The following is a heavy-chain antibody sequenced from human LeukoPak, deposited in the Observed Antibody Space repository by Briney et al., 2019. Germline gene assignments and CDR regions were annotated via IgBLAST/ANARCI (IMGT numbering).Heavy chain of an antibody. J-gene: IGHJ4*02. CDR1: GFTFSNAW. D-gene: IGHD1-26*01. V-gene: IGHV3-15*01. CDR2: IKSKTDGGTT. CDR3: TTDLASVGAIGYFDY. Sequence: GGSLRLSCAASGFTFSNAWMSWVRQAPGKGLEWVGRIKSKTDGGTTDYAAPVKGRFTISGDDSKNTLYLQMNSLKTEDTAVYYCTTDLASVGAIGYFDYWGQGTLVAVSS.